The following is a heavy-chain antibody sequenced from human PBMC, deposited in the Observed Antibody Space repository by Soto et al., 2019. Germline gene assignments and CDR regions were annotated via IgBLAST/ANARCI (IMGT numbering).Heavy chain of an antibody. J-gene: IGHJ4*02. CDR1: GYTFTSYY. Sequence: QVQLVQSGAEVKKPGASVKVSCKASGYTFTSYYMHWVRQAPGQGLEWVGIINPSGGSTSYAQKFQGRVTMTMDTSTSTIYMELSRLRSEDTAVYFCARGRKRWLQGGKDYWGEGTLVTVSS. CDR2: INPSGGST. CDR3: ARGRKRWLQGGKDY. V-gene: IGHV1-46*01. D-gene: IGHD5-12*01.